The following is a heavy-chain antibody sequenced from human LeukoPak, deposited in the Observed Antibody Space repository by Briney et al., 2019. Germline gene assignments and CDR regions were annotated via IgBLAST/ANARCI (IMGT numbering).Heavy chain of an antibody. CDR1: GFTFNGYA. J-gene: IGHJ3*02. CDR3: AKDPEGNAFDI. CDR2: ISGSGGST. D-gene: IGHD3-10*01. V-gene: IGHV3-23*01. Sequence: PGGSLRLSCAASGFTFNGYAMSWVRQAPGKGLEWVSAISGSGGSTYYADSVKGRFSISRDNSKNTLFLQMNSLRAEDTAVYFCAKDPEGNAFDIWGQGTMVTVSS.